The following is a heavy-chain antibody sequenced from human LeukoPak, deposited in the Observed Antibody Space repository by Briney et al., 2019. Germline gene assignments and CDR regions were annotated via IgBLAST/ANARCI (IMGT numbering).Heavy chain of an antibody. D-gene: IGHD6-19*01. Sequence: GGSLRLSCAASGFTLSSYNMNWVRQAPGKGLEWVSFISSSSSYIQYADSMKGRFTVSRDTYKNTLFLQMKSLRADDTAVYYCAGATKWLAHDFWGQGTLVTVSS. J-gene: IGHJ4*02. CDR1: GFTLSSYN. V-gene: IGHV3-21*04. CDR2: ISSSSSYI. CDR3: AGATKWLAHDF.